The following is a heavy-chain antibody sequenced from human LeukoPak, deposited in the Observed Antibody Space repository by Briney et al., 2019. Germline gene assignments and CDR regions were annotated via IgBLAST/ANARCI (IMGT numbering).Heavy chain of an antibody. CDR3: GAPYYYGSGSYYQHFDY. D-gene: IGHD3-10*01. Sequence: PGGSLRLSCAASGFTFSSYAMSWVRQAPGKGLEWVSAISGSDGSTYYADSVKGRFTISRDNSKNTLYLQMNSLRAEDTAVYYCGAPYYYGSGSYYQHFDYWGQGTLVTVSS. CDR2: ISGSDGST. V-gene: IGHV3-23*01. CDR1: GFTFSSYA. J-gene: IGHJ4*02.